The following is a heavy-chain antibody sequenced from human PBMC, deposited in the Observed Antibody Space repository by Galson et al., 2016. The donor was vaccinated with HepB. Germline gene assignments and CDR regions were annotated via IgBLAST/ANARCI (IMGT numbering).Heavy chain of an antibody. CDR1: GYTFANYA. V-gene: IGHV1-3*01. J-gene: IGHJ5*02. CDR3: TRGFVVSPSANWFDP. Sequence: SVKVSCKASGYTFANYAMHWVRQAPGQNLEWMGWINAGNGNTKYSQKFQGRVTFTRDTSASTANMELTSLRSEDTAVYFCTRGFVVSPSANWFDPWGQGTLVTVSS. CDR2: INAGNGNT. D-gene: IGHD2-2*01.